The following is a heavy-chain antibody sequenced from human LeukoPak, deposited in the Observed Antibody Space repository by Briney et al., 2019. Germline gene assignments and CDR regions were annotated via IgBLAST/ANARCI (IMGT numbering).Heavy chain of an antibody. Sequence: GGSLRLSCAASGFTFSSYTMNWVRQAPGRGLEWVSCISSSSTYMLYADSAKGRFTISRDNAKNSLYLQMNSLRAEDTAVYYCACGYNYGRDAFDIWGQGTVVTVSS. D-gene: IGHD5-18*01. CDR2: ISSSSTYM. J-gene: IGHJ3*02. CDR1: GFTFSSYT. CDR3: ACGYNYGRDAFDI. V-gene: IGHV3-21*01.